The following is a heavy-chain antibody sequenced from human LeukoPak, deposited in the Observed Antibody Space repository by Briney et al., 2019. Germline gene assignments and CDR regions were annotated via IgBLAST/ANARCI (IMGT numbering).Heavy chain of an antibody. CDR3: ARKSYVWGSYRPIDY. J-gene: IGHJ4*03. D-gene: IGHD3-16*02. CDR2: INHSGST. V-gene: IGHV4-34*01. Sequence: TSETLSLTCAVYGGSFSGYYWSWIRQPPGKGLEWIGEINHSGSTNYNPSLKSRVTISVDTSKNQFSLKLSSVTAADTAVYYCARKSYVWGSYRPIDYWGQGTTVTVSS. CDR1: GGSFSGYY.